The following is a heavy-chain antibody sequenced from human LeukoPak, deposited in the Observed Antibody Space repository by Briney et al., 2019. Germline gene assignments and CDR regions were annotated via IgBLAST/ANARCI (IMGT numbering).Heavy chain of an antibody. CDR1: GYTFTTYY. CDR3: ARVLGAHRYGSIDH. D-gene: IGHD5-18*01. CDR2: INPSSGST. V-gene: IGHV1-46*01. Sequence: ASVKVSCKASGYTFTTYYMHWVRQAPGQGLEWMGIINPSSGSTSYAQKFQGRVTMTRDTSTSTVYMELCSLRSEDTAIYYCARVLGAHRYGSIDHWGQGTLVTVSS. J-gene: IGHJ4*02.